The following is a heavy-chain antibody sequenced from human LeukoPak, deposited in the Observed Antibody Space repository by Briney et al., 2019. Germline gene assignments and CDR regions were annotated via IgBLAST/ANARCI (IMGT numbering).Heavy chain of an antibody. CDR2: ISYDGRDK. CDR3: ARETGNYYFDF. CDR1: GFTFCSSV. Sequence: PGGSLRLSCAVSGFTFCSSVIHWVPEAPGEGVEWVAAISYDGRDKYYADAVEGRFTISRDDSKNTVDLQVNGLRAEDTAVYYCARETGNYYFDFWGQGTLVTVSS. V-gene: IGHV3-30*04. J-gene: IGHJ4*02. D-gene: IGHD1-7*01.